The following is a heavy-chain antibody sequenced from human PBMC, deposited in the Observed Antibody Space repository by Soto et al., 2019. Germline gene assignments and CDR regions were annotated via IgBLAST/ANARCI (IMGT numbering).Heavy chain of an antibody. D-gene: IGHD6-19*01. CDR2: INAGNGNT. CDR3: ARATRSSGWVHFQH. J-gene: IGHJ1*01. CDR1: GYTFTSYA. V-gene: IGHV1-3*01. Sequence: QVPLVQSGAEVKKPGASVKVSCKASGYTFTSYAMHWVRQAPGQRLEWMGWINAGNGNTKYSQKFQGRVTITRDTSASTAYMELSSLRSEDTAVYSCARATRSSGWVHFQHWGQGTLVTVSS.